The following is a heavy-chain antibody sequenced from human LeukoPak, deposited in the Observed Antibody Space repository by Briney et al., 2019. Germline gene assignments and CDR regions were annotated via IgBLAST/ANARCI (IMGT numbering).Heavy chain of an antibody. D-gene: IGHD1-26*01. CDR1: GYTFTGYY. J-gene: IGHJ4*02. Sequence: ASVKVSCKASGYTFTGYYMHWVRQAPGQGLEWMGWINPNSGGTNYAQKFQGRVTMNRDTSISTAYMELSRLRSDDTAVYYCARDLVGATTDFDYWGQGTLVTVSS. CDR3: ARDLVGATTDFDY. CDR2: INPNSGGT. V-gene: IGHV1-2*02.